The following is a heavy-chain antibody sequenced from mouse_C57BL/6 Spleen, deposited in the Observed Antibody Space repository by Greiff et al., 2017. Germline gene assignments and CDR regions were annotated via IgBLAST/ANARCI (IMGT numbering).Heavy chain of an antibody. Sequence: EVKLVESGGGLVKPGGSLKLSCAASGFTFSSYAMSWVRQTPEKRLEWVATISDGGSYTYYPDNVKGRFTISRDNAKNNLYLQMSHLKSEDTGMYYCARDPGSSYGQYYFDYWGQGTTLTVSS. D-gene: IGHD1-1*01. J-gene: IGHJ2*01. CDR3: ARDPGSSYGQYYFDY. V-gene: IGHV5-4*01. CDR2: ISDGGSYT. CDR1: GFTFSSYA.